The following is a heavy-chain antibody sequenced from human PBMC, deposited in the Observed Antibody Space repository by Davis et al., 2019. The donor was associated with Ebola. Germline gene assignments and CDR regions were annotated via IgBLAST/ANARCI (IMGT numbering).Heavy chain of an antibody. V-gene: IGHV4-39*01. CDR2: IYYSGST. D-gene: IGHD6-19*01. CDR1: GFTFSSYSMN. J-gene: IGHJ4*02. CDR3: ARRRSVAGRGDY. Sequence: ESLKISCAASGFTFSSYSMNWVRQPPGKGLEWIGSIYYSGSTYYNPSLKSRVTISVDTSKNQFSLKLSSVTAADTAVYYCARRRSVAGRGDYWGQGTLVTVSS.